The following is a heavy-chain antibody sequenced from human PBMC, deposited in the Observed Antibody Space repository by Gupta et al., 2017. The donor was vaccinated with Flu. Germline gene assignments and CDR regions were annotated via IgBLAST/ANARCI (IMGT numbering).Heavy chain of an antibody. J-gene: IGHJ4*02. CDR2: INPNSGDT. CDR1: GYSFIGYY. CDR3: ARDPNYYEFWTGYKREVYFDY. D-gene: IGHD3-3*01. Sequence: QVQLVQSGAEVRKPGASVKVSCQASGYSFIGYYIQWVRPAPGQGLESMGWINPNSGDTTYAQRFQGRVTMTRDTSISTAYMELSSLRSDDTAVYYCARDPNYYEFWTGYKREVYFDYWGQGTLVSVSS. V-gene: IGHV1-2*02.